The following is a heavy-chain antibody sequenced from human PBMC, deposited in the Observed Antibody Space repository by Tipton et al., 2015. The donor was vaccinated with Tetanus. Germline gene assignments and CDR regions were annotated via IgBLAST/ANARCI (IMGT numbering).Heavy chain of an antibody. Sequence: SLRLSCAASGFSFSTYWMHWVRQAPGKGPEWVSRINVDGSTTTYAHSVKGRFAISRDNAKNTLYLQINSLRAEDTAVYYCARTTRRWLHPDFWGPGTLVTVSS. CDR1: GFSFSTYW. CDR3: ARTTRRWLHPDF. V-gene: IGHV3-74*03. J-gene: IGHJ4*02. D-gene: IGHD5-24*01. CDR2: INVDGSTT.